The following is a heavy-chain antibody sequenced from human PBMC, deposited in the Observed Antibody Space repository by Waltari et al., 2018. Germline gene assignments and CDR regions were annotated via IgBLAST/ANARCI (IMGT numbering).Heavy chain of an antibody. CDR2: IKQDGSEK. Sequence: EVQLVEAGGGLVQPWGSLSLSCAASGFKFRGWWVNWVRQSPGRGLEWVANIKQDGSEKNYVDSVEGRITISRDNAKNSLYLQMNSLRAEDTAVYYCARGLTTVTAKDYFDYWGQGALVTVSS. J-gene: IGHJ4*02. D-gene: IGHD4-17*01. CDR3: ARGLTTVTAKDYFDY. V-gene: IGHV3-7*01. CDR1: GFKFRGWW.